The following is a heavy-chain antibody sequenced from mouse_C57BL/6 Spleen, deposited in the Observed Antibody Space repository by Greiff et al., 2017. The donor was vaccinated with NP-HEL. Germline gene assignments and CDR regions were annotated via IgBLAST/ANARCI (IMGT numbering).Heavy chain of an antibody. CDR3: AREAQATRFAY. Sequence: EVQLQQSGPELVKPGASVKIPCKASGYTFTDYNMDWVKQSHGKSLEWIGDINPNNGGTIYNQKFKGKATLPVDKSSSTAYLGLRSLTSEDTAVYYCAREAQATRFAYWGQGTLVTVSA. J-gene: IGHJ3*01. CDR1: GYTFTDYN. CDR2: INPNNGGT. V-gene: IGHV1-18*01. D-gene: IGHD3-2*02.